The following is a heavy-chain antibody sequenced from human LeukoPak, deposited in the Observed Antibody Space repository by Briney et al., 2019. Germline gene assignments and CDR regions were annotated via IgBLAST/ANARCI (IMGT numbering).Heavy chain of an antibody. D-gene: IGHD1-1*01. V-gene: IGHV1-24*01. J-gene: IGHJ3*02. CDR1: GYTLTELS. CDR3: ATATTAYAFDI. CDR2: FDPEDGET. Sequence: ASVRVSCKVSGYTLTELSMHWVRQAPGKGLEWMGGFDPEDGETIYAQKFQGRVTMTEDTSTDTAYMELSSLRPEDTAVYYCATATTAYAFDIWGQGTMVTVSS.